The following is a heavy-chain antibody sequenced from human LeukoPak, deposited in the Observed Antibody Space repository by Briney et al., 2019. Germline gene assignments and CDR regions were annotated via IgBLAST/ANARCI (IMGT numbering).Heavy chain of an antibody. Sequence: GGSLRLSCAASGFTFSSYWMHWVRQAPGKGLVWVSRINSDGSSTSYADSVKGRFTISRDNAKSALYLQMNSLRAEDTAVYYCAELGITMIGGVWGKGTTVTISS. D-gene: IGHD3-10*02. CDR1: GFTFSSYW. CDR3: AELGITMIGGV. J-gene: IGHJ6*04. V-gene: IGHV3-74*01. CDR2: INSDGSST.